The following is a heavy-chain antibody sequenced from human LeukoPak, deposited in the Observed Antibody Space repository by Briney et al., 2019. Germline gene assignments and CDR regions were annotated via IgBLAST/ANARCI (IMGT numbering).Heavy chain of an antibody. CDR2: ISSGSSTI. V-gene: IGHV3-48*01. Sequence: GESLRLSCAASGFTFSSYSMNWVRQAPGKGLEWASYISSGSSTIYYADSVKGRFTISRDNAKNSLYLQMNSLRAEDTAVYYCARDSSSWYVDAFDIWGQGTMVTVSS. CDR3: ARDSSSWYVDAFDI. CDR1: GFTFSSYS. J-gene: IGHJ3*02. D-gene: IGHD6-13*01.